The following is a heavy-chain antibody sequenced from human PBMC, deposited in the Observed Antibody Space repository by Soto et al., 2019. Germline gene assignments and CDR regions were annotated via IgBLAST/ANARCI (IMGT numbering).Heavy chain of an antibody. Sequence: PSETLSLTCTVSSGSMSSYYWTWIRHPPGKGLEWIGYIYYTGSPKYNPSLKSRVTISADRSKNQFSLKLSSVTAADTAVYYCGRGPCNSTSCDGFDYCGQGTLVTVSS. CDR3: GRGPCNSTSCDGFDY. D-gene: IGHD2-2*01. J-gene: IGHJ4*02. CDR1: SGSMSSYY. CDR2: IYYTGSP. V-gene: IGHV4-59*01.